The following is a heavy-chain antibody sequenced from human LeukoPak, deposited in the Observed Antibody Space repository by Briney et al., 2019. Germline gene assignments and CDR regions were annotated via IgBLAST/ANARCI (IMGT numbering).Heavy chain of an antibody. CDR3: AIDRYSSGWYTFDY. J-gene: IGHJ4*02. CDR1: GFTFSNFG. V-gene: IGHV3-21*01. D-gene: IGHD6-19*01. CDR2: ISSSSSYI. Sequence: PGGSLRLSCVASGFTFSNFGMHWVRQAPGKGLEWVSSISSSSSYISYADSVKGRFTISRDNAKNSLDLQMNSLRAEDTAVYYCAIDRYSSGWYTFDYWGQGTLVTVSS.